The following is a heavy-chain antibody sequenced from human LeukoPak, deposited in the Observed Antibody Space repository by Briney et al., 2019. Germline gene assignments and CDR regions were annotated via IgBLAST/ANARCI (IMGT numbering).Heavy chain of an antibody. V-gene: IGHV4-34*01. CDR3: ARAPYLSSGS. Sequence: PSETLSLTCAVYGGSFSDYYWSWIRQSPGKGLEWIGEINHSGGTNYHPSLKGRVTISLDTSKNQFSLNLNSVTAADTAVYYCARAPYLSSGSWGQGTMVTVSS. CDR2: INHSGGT. CDR1: GGSFSDYY. D-gene: IGHD3-22*01. J-gene: IGHJ3*01.